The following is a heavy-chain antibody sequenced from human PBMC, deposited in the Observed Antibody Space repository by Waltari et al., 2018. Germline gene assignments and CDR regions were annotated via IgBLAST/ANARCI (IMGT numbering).Heavy chain of an antibody. CDR2: IYTSGST. D-gene: IGHD3-16*02. V-gene: IGHV4-61*02. CDR1: GGPISSGSYY. CDR3: ARDRGMITFGGVIVAGFPMDV. J-gene: IGHJ6*02. Sequence: QVQLQESGPGLVTPSQTLSLTCTVSGGPISSGSYYWSWIRPPAGKGLGWIGRIYTSGSTNYNPSLKSRVTISVDTSKNQFSLKLSSVTAADTAVYYCARDRGMITFGGVIVAGFPMDVWGQGTTVTVSS.